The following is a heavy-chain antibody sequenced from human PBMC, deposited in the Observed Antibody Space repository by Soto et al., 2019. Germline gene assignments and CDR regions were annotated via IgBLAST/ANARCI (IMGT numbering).Heavy chain of an antibody. CDR2: ISGSGGSA. D-gene: IGHD3-10*01. Sequence: PGGSLRLSCAASGFTFSSYAMSWVRQAPGKGLGWVSAISGSGGSAYYADSVKGRFTISRDNSKNTLYLQMNSLRAEDTAVYYCARVSGSFDDYYYYMDVWGKGTTVIVSS. V-gene: IGHV3-23*01. J-gene: IGHJ6*03. CDR1: GFTFSSYA. CDR3: ARVSGSFDDYYYYMDV.